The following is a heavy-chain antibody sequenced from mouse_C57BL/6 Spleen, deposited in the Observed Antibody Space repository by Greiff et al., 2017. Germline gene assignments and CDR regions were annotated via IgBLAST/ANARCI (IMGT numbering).Heavy chain of an antibody. CDR3: ARSPDYYGSSYPFAY. CDR1: GYTFTSYW. V-gene: IGHV1-64*01. CDR2: IHPNSGST. J-gene: IGHJ3*01. D-gene: IGHD1-1*01. Sequence: QVQLQQPGAELVKPGASVKLSCKASGYTFTSYWMHWVKQRPGQGLEWIGMIHPNSGSTNYNEKFKSKATLTVDKSSSKAYMQLSSLKSEDSAVYYCARSPDYYGSSYPFAYWGQGTLVTVSA.